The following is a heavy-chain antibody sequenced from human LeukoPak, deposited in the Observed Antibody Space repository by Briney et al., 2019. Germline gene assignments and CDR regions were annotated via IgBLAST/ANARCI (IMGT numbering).Heavy chain of an antibody. CDR2: IYYSGST. Sequence: SETLSLTCTVSGGSISSYYWSWIRQPPGKGLEWIGYIYYSGSTNYNPSLKSRVTMSVDTSKNQFSLKLSSVTAADTAVYYCARDPPGHYYGMDVWGQGTTVTVSS. V-gene: IGHV4-59*01. CDR3: ARDPPGHYYGMDV. J-gene: IGHJ6*02. CDR1: GGSISSYY.